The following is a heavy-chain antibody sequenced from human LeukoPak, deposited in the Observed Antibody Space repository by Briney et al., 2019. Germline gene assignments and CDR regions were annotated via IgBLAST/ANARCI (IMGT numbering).Heavy chain of an antibody. CDR3: ANQPYGDYSQPFQH. D-gene: IGHD4-17*01. Sequence: GGSLRLSCAASGFTFSSYSMNWVRQAPGKGLEWVSSISSSSSYIYYADSVKGRFTFSRDNAKNSLYLQMNSLRAEDTAVYYCANQPYGDYSQPFQHWGQGTLVTVSS. CDR2: ISSSSSYI. CDR1: GFTFSSYS. J-gene: IGHJ1*01. V-gene: IGHV3-21*04.